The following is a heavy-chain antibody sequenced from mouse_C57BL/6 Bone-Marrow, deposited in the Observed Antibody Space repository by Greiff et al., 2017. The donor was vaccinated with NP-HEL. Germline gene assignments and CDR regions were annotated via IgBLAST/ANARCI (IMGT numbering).Heavy chain of an antibody. CDR2: IDPSDSYT. V-gene: IGHV1-59*01. D-gene: IGHD4-1*01. Sequence: QVQLQQPGAELVRPGTSVKLSCKASGYTFTSYWMHWVKQRPGQGLEWIGLIDPSDSYTNYNQKFKGKATLTVDTSSSTAYMQLSSLTSEDSAVYYCARSHWDGFDYWGQGTTLTVSS. CDR1: GYTFTSYW. CDR3: ARSHWDGFDY. J-gene: IGHJ2*01.